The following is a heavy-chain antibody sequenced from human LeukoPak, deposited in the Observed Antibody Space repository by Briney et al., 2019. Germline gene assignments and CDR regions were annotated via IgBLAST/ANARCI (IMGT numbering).Heavy chain of an antibody. CDR1: GGSISSYY. J-gene: IGHJ6*02. Sequence: PSETLSLTCTVSGGSISSYYWSWIRQPPGKGLEWIGYIYYSGSTNYNPSLKSRVTISVDTSKNQFSPKLSSVTAADTAVYYCARLVAASGAYYYGMDVWGQGTTVTVSS. CDR3: ARLVAASGAYYYGMDV. CDR2: IYYSGST. D-gene: IGHD2-15*01. V-gene: IGHV4-59*08.